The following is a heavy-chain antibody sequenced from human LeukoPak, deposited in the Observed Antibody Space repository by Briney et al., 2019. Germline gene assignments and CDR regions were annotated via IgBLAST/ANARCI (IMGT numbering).Heavy chain of an antibody. CDR1: GFTFSSYG. D-gene: IGHD7-27*01. Sequence: GALRLSCAASGFTFSSYGMHWVRQAPGKGLEWVAVIWYDGSNKYYADSVKGRFTISRDNSKNTLYLQMNSLRAEDTAVYYCAKDRYLGINWYFDLWGRGTLVTVSS. CDR3: AKDRYLGINWYFDL. V-gene: IGHV3-33*06. CDR2: IWYDGSNK. J-gene: IGHJ2*01.